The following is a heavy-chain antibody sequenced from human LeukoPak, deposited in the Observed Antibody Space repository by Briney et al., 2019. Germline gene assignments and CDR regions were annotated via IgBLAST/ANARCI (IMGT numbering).Heavy chain of an antibody. Sequence: GGSLRLSCVASGVTFSTYWMHWVRQAPGQGLEWMGWINPNTGGTNYAQKFQGRVTMTRDTSISTAYMELSRLRSDDTAVYYCARDVRIAVAAPDYWGQGSLVTVSS. CDR3: ARDVRIAVAAPDY. CDR2: INPNTGGT. V-gene: IGHV1-2*02. CDR1: GVTFSTYW. D-gene: IGHD6-19*01. J-gene: IGHJ4*02.